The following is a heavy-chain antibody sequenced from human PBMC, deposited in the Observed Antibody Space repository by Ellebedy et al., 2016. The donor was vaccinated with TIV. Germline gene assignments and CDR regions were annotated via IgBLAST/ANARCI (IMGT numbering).Heavy chain of an antibody. CDR2: ISAYNGNT. V-gene: IGHV1-18*01. D-gene: IGHD1-26*01. CDR3: ARVSGSYYKSSSSAYFDY. Sequence: AASVKVSCKASGYTFTSYGINWVRQAPGQGLEWMGWISAYNGNTNYAQKLQGRVTMTTDTSTSTAFMDMSRLRSDDTAVYYCARVSGSYYKSSSSAYFDYWGQGTLVTVSS. CDR1: GYTFTSYG. J-gene: IGHJ4*02.